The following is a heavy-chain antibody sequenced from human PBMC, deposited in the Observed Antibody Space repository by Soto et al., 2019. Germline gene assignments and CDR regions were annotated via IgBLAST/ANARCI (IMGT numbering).Heavy chain of an antibody. CDR2: IISGGNT. D-gene: IGHD6-19*01. V-gene: IGHV3-23*01. CDR3: AKAFYSSDRGEVFDY. CDR1: GFTFSNYA. Sequence: LRLSCAASGFTFSNYAMSWVRQAPGKGLEWVSTIISGGNTYYADSVKGRFTISRDNSKNTLYLQMNSLRAEDTAVYYCAKAFYSSDRGEVFDYWGQGTLVTVSS. J-gene: IGHJ4*02.